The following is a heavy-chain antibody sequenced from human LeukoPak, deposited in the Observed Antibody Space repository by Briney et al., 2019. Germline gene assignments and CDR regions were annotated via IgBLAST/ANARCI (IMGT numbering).Heavy chain of an antibody. J-gene: IGHJ3*02. CDR3: ASLPLQWLARKNAPFDI. Sequence: GGSLRLSCAASEFTFSIYAMHWVRQPPGKGLEWVAVIGYVGDRKYYGDSVKARLTISRDKSKHPLFLQMNSLRAEDTALYYCASLPLQWLARKNAPFDIWGQGTMVTVSS. CDR1: EFTFSIYA. D-gene: IGHD6-19*01. CDR2: IGYVGDRK. V-gene: IGHV3-33*01.